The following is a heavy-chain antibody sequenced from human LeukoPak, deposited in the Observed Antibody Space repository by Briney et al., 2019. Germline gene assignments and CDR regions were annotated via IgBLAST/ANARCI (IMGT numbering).Heavy chain of an antibody. CDR1: GGSISSYY. CDR2: IYYSGST. CDR3: ARSRPYNWFDP. J-gene: IGHJ5*02. V-gene: IGHV4-59*12. Sequence: SETLSLTCTVSGGSISSYYWSWIRQPPGKGLEWIGSIYYSGSTYYNPSLKSRVTISVDTSKNQFSLKLSSVTAADTAVYYCARSRPYNWFDPWGQGTLVTVSS. D-gene: IGHD6-25*01.